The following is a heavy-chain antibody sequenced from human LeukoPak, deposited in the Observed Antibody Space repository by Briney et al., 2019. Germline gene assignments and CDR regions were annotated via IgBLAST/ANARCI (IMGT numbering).Heavy chain of an antibody. Sequence: GGSLRLSCAASGFTVSSNYMSWVRQAPGKGLEWVSVIYSGGSTYYADSVKGRFTISRDNSKNTLYLQMNSLRAEDTAVYYCARVYIVVVPAEPSAFDYWGQGTLVTVSS. CDR2: IYSGGST. CDR3: ARVYIVVVPAEPSAFDY. D-gene: IGHD2-2*01. CDR1: GFTVSSNY. V-gene: IGHV3-66*01. J-gene: IGHJ4*02.